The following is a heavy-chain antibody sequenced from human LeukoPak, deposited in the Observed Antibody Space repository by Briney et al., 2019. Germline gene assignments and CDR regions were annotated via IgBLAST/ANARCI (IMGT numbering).Heavy chain of an antibody. D-gene: IGHD5-24*01. CDR1: GFTFSRYG. CDR2: ISGGTRTI. Sequence: GGSLRLSCAASGFTFSRYGMNWVRQAPGKGLEWVSYISGGTRTIYDADSVKGRFTISRDNAKNSLYLQMNSLRDEDTAVYYCARDPLRWLQNNYYYYYMDVWGKGTTVTVSS. V-gene: IGHV3-48*02. J-gene: IGHJ6*03. CDR3: ARDPLRWLQNNYYYYYMDV.